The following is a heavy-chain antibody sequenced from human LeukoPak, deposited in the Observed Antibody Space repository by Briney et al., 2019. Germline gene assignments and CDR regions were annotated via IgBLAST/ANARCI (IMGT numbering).Heavy chain of an antibody. V-gene: IGHV1-18*01. CDR2: ISGFNGYT. D-gene: IGHD4-11*01. CDR3: ARGRDYSNPDY. J-gene: IGHJ4*02. CDR1: GNTFSNYG. Sequence: ASVKVSCKASGNTFSNYGISWVRQAPGQGLEWMGWISGFNGYTRYAQNLQGRVTMTTDTSTSTAYMELRSLISDDTAVYYCARGRDYSNPDYWGQGTLVTVSS.